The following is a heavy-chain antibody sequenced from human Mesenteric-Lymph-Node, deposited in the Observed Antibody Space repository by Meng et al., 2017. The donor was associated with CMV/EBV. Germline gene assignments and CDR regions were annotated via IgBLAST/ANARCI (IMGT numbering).Heavy chain of an antibody. J-gene: IGHJ4*02. D-gene: IGHD2-2*01. Sequence: SLKISCAASGFTFDDYAMHWVRQTPGKGLEWVSGITWNSGTIGYADSVKGRFTVSRDNAKNSLYLQMNSLKSEDTAVYYCAKGLASYHLLLYYWGQGTLVTVSS. V-gene: IGHV3-9*01. CDR3: AKGLASYHLLLYY. CDR2: ITWNSGTI. CDR1: GFTFDDYA.